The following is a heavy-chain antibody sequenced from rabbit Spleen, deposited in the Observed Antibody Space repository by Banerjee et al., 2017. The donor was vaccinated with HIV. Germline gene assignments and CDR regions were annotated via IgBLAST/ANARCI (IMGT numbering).Heavy chain of an antibody. Sequence: QSLEESGGDLVKPGASLTLTCKASGFDFSSDYDMCWVRQAPGKGLEWIGCIYTGSGGTWYASGVNGRFTISKTSSTTVALQMTSLTAADTATYFCAKDIYHGGSDRFNLWGPGTLVTVS. CDR2: IYTGSGGT. V-gene: IGHV1S40*01. CDR1: GFDFSSDYD. J-gene: IGHJ4*01. D-gene: IGHD4-2*01. CDR3: AKDIYHGGSDRFNL.